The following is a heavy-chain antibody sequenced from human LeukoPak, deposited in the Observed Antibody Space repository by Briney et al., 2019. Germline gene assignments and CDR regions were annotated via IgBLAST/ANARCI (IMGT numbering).Heavy chain of an antibody. J-gene: IGHJ6*04. D-gene: IGHD3-10*01. Sequence: PGGSLRLSCAASGFTFRRYGMSWVRQAPGKGLEWVSYISNSGNTIYYADSVKGRFTISRDNSLYLQMNSLRAEDTAVYYCARSRSGTYYNADVWGKGTTVTISS. CDR1: GFTFRRYG. CDR2: ISNSGNTI. CDR3: ARSRSGTYYNADV. V-gene: IGHV3-48*01.